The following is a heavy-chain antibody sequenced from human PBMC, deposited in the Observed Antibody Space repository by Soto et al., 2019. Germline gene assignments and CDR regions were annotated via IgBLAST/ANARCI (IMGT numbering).Heavy chain of an antibody. CDR2: IYPGDSDT. V-gene: IGHV5-51*01. Sequence: PGESLKISCKGSGYSFTSYWIGWVRQMPGKGLEWMGIIYPGDSDTRYSPSFQGQVTISADKSISTAYLQWSSLKASDTAMYYWARINIAAAGTEYYYYGMDVWGQGTTVTVS. CDR1: GYSFTSYW. CDR3: ARINIAAAGTEYYYYGMDV. D-gene: IGHD6-13*01. J-gene: IGHJ6*02.